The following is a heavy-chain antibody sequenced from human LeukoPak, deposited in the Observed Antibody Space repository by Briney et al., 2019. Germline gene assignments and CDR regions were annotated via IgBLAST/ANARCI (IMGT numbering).Heavy chain of an antibody. D-gene: IGHD1-26*01. Sequence: GGSLRLSCTASAFTFGPYTMNWVRQAPGKGLEWVSYISPDSDSIYYADSVKGRFTISRDNARNSLFLQMNSLRAEDTAVYYCASGMRVGPNIWGQGALVTVSS. CDR3: ASGMRVGPNI. CDR2: ISPDSDSI. CDR1: AFTFGPYT. V-gene: IGHV3-48*04. J-gene: IGHJ4*02.